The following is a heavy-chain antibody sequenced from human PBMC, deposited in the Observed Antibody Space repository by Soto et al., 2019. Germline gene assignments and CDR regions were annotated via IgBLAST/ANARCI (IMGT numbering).Heavy chain of an antibody. Sequence: GESLKISCKGSGYSFTSYWIGWVRQMPGKGLEWMGIIYPGDSDTRYSPSFQGQVTISADKSISTAYLQWSSLKASDTAMHYCARYGVVVPAATSYYYYGMDVWGQGTTVTVSS. D-gene: IGHD2-2*01. CDR1: GYSFTSYW. V-gene: IGHV5-51*01. J-gene: IGHJ6*02. CDR3: ARYGVVVPAATSYYYYGMDV. CDR2: IYPGDSDT.